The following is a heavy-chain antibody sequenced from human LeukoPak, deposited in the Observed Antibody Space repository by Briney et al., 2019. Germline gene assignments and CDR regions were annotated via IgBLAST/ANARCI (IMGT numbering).Heavy chain of an antibody. V-gene: IGHV4-59*01. CDR3: TREGSSRWAGFDY. CDR2: IYYSGST. D-gene: IGHD3-10*01. CDR1: GGSISSYY. Sequence: SETLSLTCTVSGGSISSYYWSWIRQPPGKGLEWIGYIYYSGSTNYNPPLKSRVTISVDTSKNQFSLKLSSVTAADTAVYYCTREGSSRWAGFDYWGQGTLVTVSS. J-gene: IGHJ4*02.